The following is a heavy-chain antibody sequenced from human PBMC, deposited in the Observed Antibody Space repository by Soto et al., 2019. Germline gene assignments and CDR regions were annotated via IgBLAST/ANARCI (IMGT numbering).Heavy chain of an antibody. V-gene: IGHV3-21*01. CDR3: AREGVPNYDYWSGDASAL. CDR1: GFTFSSYA. J-gene: IGHJ3*01. CDR2: ISGSGGSFI. Sequence: PGGSLRLSCAASGFTFSSYAMSWVRQAPGKGLEWVSAISGSGGSFISYADSVKGRFTISRDNANKSLHLEMNSLRVEDTALYYCAREGVPNYDYWSGDASALWGHGTMVTVSS. D-gene: IGHD3-3*01.